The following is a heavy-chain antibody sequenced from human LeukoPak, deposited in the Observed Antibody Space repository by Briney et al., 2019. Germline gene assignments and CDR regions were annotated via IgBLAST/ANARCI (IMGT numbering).Heavy chain of an antibody. D-gene: IGHD3-10*01. J-gene: IGHJ4*02. CDR2: ISGSGGST. Sequence: SGGSLRLSCAASGFTFSSYAMSWVRQAPGKGLEWVSAISGSGGSTYYADSVKGRFTISRDNSKNTLYLQMNSLRAEDTAVCYCAKGTPSNYYGSGSYGDYWGQGTLVTVSS. CDR1: GFTFSSYA. CDR3: AKGTPSNYYGSGSYGDY. V-gene: IGHV3-23*01.